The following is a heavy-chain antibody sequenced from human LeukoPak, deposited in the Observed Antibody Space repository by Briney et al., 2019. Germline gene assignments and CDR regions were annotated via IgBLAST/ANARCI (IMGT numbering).Heavy chain of an antibody. CDR1: GYTFTSYY. J-gene: IGHJ5*02. CDR3: ARLHIVVVPAARVKTNWFDP. V-gene: IGHV1-69*02. Sequence: VASVKVSCKASGYTFTSYYMHWVRQAPGQGLEWMGRIIPILGIANYAQKFQGRVTITAGKSTSTAYMELSSLRSEDTAVYYCARLHIVVVPAARVKTNWFDPWGQGTLVTVSS. D-gene: IGHD2-2*01. CDR2: IIPILGIA.